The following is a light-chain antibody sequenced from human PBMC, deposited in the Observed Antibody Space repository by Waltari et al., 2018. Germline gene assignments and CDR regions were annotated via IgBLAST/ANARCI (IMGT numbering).Light chain of an antibody. CDR2: DAS. CDR1: QDISNY. Sequence: DIQMTQSPSSLSAYVGDRVTITCQASQDISNYLNWYQQKPGKAPKLLIFDASNLETGVPSRFSGSRSGTHFTLTISSLQPEDVATYYCQRYDNLPIFAFGPGTKVGI. V-gene: IGKV1-33*01. CDR3: QRYDNLPIFA. J-gene: IGKJ3*01.